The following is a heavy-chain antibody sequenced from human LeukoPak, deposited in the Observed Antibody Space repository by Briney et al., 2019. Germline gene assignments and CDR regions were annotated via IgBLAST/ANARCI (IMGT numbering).Heavy chain of an antibody. Sequence: PGGSLRLSCAASGFPYSDYYMSWIRQAPGKGLEWVSYISSSGSGSTIYYADSVKGRFTISRDNAKNSLYLQMNSLRAEDTAVYYCARDSPIAVAAPDYWGQGTLVTVSS. V-gene: IGHV3-11*01. CDR2: ISSSGSGSTI. CDR3: ARDSPIAVAAPDY. D-gene: IGHD6-19*01. J-gene: IGHJ4*02. CDR1: GFPYSDYY.